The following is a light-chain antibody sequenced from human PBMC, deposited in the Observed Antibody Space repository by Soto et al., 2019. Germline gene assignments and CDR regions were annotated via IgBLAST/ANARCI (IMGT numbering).Light chain of an antibody. Sequence: QSVLTQSPSASASPGASVKLTCTLSSGHSTYTIAWHQQHPGKGPRYLMRLKNDGSHTKGDGIPDRFSGSSVGAERYLTISSLQSEDEADYYCQTWDTGIQVFGAGTKLTVL. CDR3: QTWDTGIQV. CDR2: LKNDGSH. J-gene: IGLJ2*01. CDR1: SGHSTYT. V-gene: IGLV4-69*01.